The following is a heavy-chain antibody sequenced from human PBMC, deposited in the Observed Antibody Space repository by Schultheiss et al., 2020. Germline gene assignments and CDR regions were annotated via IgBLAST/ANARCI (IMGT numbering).Heavy chain of an antibody. CDR2: ISSSISFI. J-gene: IGHJ4*02. D-gene: IGHD3-16*01. CDR3: AREGHDYDWGTYGYFSAPDY. V-gene: IGHV3-21*06. CDR1: GFTFSSYW. Sequence: GGSLRLSCAASGFTFSSYWMSWVRQAPGKGLEWVSSISSSISFIYYADSVKGRFSISRDNAKNSLYLQMNSLRAEDTAVYYCAREGHDYDWGTYGYFSAPDYWGQGTLVTVSS.